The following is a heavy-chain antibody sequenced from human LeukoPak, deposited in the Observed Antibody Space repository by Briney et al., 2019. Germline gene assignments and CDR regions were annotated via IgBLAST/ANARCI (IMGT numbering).Heavy chain of an antibody. D-gene: IGHD3-22*01. CDR3: ARANPYYYDSSGYYDY. Sequence: SETLSLTCAVSGVSISSGGYSWSWLRQPPGKGLEWIGYIYHSGSTYYNPSLKSRVTISVDRSKNQFSLKLSSVTAADTAVHYCARANPYYYDSSGYYDYWGQGTLVTVSS. V-gene: IGHV4-30-2*01. CDR2: IYHSGST. CDR1: GVSISSGGYS. J-gene: IGHJ4*02.